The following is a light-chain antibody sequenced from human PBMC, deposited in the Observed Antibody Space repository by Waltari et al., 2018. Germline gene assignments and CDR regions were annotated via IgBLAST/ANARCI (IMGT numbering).Light chain of an antibody. CDR1: SSDVGVYDY. V-gene: IGLV2-11*01. J-gene: IGLJ2*01. Sequence: QSALTPPRPVSGSPGQSVTLPCTGTSSDVGVYDYVSWYQQHTGKAPKLVIYAVDKRPSGVPYHFSGSKSGNTASLTVSGLQAEDEADYYCCSYAGGQTVIFGGGTRLTVL. CDR2: AVD. CDR3: CSYAGGQTVI.